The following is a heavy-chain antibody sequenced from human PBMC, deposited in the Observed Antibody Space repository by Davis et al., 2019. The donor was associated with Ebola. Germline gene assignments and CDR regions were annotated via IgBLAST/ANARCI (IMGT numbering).Heavy chain of an antibody. J-gene: IGHJ4*02. V-gene: IGHV3-7*01. CDR3: ALAHTVTTDY. CDR1: GFTFSGHW. D-gene: IGHD4-17*01. Sequence: PGGSLRLSCAASGFTFSGHWMGWVRQTPGKGLEWVANIKQDASEKTYVDSVKGRFTISRDNAKNSLYLQMNSLRAEDTAVYYCALAHTVTTDYWGQGTLVTVSS. CDR2: IKQDASEK.